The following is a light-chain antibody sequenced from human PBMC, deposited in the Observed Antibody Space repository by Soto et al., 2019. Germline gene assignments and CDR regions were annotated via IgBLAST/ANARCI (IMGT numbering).Light chain of an antibody. Sequence: EIVLTQSPGTLSLSPGERATLSFRASQSVSSSSYLAWYQQKPGQAPRLLIYGASSRATGIPDRFSGSGSATDFTLTISRLEPEDFAVYYCRQYGSSPSYTFGQGTKREIK. J-gene: IGKJ2*01. V-gene: IGKV3-20*01. CDR3: RQYGSSPSYT. CDR1: QSVSSSSY. CDR2: GAS.